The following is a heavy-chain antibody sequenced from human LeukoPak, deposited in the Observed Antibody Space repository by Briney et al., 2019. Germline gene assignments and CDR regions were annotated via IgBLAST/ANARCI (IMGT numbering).Heavy chain of an antibody. V-gene: IGHV4-61*08. J-gene: IGHJ6*03. CDR1: GGSISSGDYY. D-gene: IGHD2-15*01. Sequence: PSETLSLTCTVSGGSISSGDYYWSWIRQPPGKGLEWIGYIYYSGSTNYNPSLKSRVTISVDTSKNQFSLKLSSVTAADTAVYYCARAAGYCSGGSCYYYYYYYMDVWGKGTTVTVSS. CDR3: ARAAGYCSGGSCYYYYYYYMDV. CDR2: IYYSGST.